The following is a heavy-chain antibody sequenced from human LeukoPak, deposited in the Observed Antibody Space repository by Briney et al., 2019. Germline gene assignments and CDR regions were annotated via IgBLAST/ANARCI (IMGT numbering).Heavy chain of an antibody. J-gene: IGHJ5*02. Sequence: SETLSLTCTVSGGSISSYYWSWIRQPPGKGLEWIGYIYYSGSTYYNPSLKSRVTISVDTSKNQFSLKLSSVTAADTAVYYCARDGSSETPYYNWFDPWGQGTLVTVSS. D-gene: IGHD5-24*01. V-gene: IGHV4-59*06. CDR1: GGSISSYY. CDR3: ARDGSSETPYYNWFDP. CDR2: IYYSGST.